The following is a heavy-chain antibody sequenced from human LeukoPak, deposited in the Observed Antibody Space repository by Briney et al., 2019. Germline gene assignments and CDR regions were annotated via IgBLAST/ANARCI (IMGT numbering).Heavy chain of an antibody. J-gene: IGHJ2*01. D-gene: IGHD1-26*01. CDR1: GYTLTELS. CDR2: FDPEDGET. Sequence: ASVKVSCKVSGYTLTELSMHWVRQAPGKGLEWMGGFDPEDGETIYAQKFQGRVTMTEDTSTDTVYMELSSLRSEDTAVYYCATAPGSGSYYSHWYFDLWGRGTLVTVSS. CDR3: ATAPGSGSYYSHWYFDL. V-gene: IGHV1-24*01.